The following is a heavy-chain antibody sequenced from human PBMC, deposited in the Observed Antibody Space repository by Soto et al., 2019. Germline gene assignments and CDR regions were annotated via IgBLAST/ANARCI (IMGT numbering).Heavy chain of an antibody. Sequence: QLQLQESGPGLVKPSETLSLTCTVSGGSINNSSFYWGWVRQPPGKRLEWIGSIYYSGSAYYNPSLKSRLTISVDTSKNQFSLNLSSVTAADTAVYFCARRHLVRGIIPYYFDSWGQGTLVTVSS. J-gene: IGHJ4*02. D-gene: IGHD3-10*01. CDR3: ARRHLVRGIIPYYFDS. CDR1: GGSINNSSFY. CDR2: IYYSGSA. V-gene: IGHV4-39*01.